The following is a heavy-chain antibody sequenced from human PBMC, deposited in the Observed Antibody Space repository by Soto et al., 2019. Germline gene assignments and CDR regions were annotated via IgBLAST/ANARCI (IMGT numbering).Heavy chain of an antibody. CDR3: AGAPEFDYYDSSGYSVPYRY. V-gene: IGHV1-2*02. D-gene: IGHD3-22*01. CDR2: INPNSGGT. Sequence: ASVKVSCKASGYTFTGYYMHWVRQAPGQGLEWMGWINPNSGGTNYAQKFQGRVTMTRDTSISTAYMELSRLRSDDTAVYYCAGAPEFDYYDSSGYSVPYRYWGQGTLVTVSS. CDR1: GYTFTGYY. J-gene: IGHJ4*02.